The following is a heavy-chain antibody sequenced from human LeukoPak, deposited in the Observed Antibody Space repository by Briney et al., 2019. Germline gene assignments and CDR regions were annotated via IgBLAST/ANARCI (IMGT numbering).Heavy chain of an antibody. V-gene: IGHV4-34*01. D-gene: IGHD3-22*01. Sequence: SETLSLTCAVYGGSFSGYYWSWIRQPPGKGLEWIGEINHSGSTNYNPSLKSRVTISVDTSKNQFSLKLSSVTAADTAVYSCARGRLYDSSGYSIDYWGQGTLVTVSS. CDR2: INHSGST. J-gene: IGHJ4*02. CDR3: ARGRLYDSSGYSIDY. CDR1: GGSFSGYY.